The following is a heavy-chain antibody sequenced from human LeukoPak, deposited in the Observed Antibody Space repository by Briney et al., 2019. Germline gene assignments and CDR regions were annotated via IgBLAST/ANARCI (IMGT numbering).Heavy chain of an antibody. CDR1: AFMLTNYA. CDR3: ARAGPNDHRFDY. D-gene: IGHD1-1*01. Sequence: SGGSLRLSCAASAFMLTNYAMHWVRQAPGKGLEWVAVISYHGTSKYYADSVKGRFTISRDISRNTLYLQMDSLRAEDTAVYYCARAGPNDHRFDYWGQGTLVTVSS. V-gene: IGHV3-30-3*01. CDR2: ISYHGTSK. J-gene: IGHJ4*02.